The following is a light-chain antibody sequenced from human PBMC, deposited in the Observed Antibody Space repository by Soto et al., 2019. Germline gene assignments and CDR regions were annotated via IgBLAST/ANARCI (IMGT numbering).Light chain of an antibody. CDR3: SSFTTTNTWV. J-gene: IGLJ3*02. CDR2: SND. Sequence: QSVLTQPPSASGTPGQRVTISCSGSGSNIGSHTVSWYQQLPGTAPNLLIYSNDQRPSGVPDRFSGSKSGTSASLAISGLQSEDEADYYCSSFTTTNTWVFGGGTKLTVL. V-gene: IGLV1-44*01. CDR1: GSNIGSHT.